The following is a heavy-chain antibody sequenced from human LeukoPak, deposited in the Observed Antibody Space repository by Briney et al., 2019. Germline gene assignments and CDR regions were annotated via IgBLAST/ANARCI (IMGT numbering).Heavy chain of an antibody. V-gene: IGHV3-21*01. CDR3: ARDSSGYQ. D-gene: IGHD3-22*01. CDR2: ISSTSSYT. Sequence: GGSLRLSCAASGFTFSSYSMKWVRQAPGKGLEWVSSISSTSSYTYYADSVRGRFTISRDNAKNSLYLQMNSLRAEDTAVYYCARDSSGYQWGQGTLVTVSS. CDR1: GFTFSSYS. J-gene: IGHJ4*02.